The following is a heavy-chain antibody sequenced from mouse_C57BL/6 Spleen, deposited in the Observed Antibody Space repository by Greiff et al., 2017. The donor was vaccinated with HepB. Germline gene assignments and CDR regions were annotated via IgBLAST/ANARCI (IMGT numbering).Heavy chain of an antibody. CDR1: GYTFTSYW. CDR3: AIGIYGNYALFAY. J-gene: IGHJ3*01. D-gene: IGHD2-1*01. Sequence: QVQLQQPGAELVKPGASVKVSCKASGYTFTSYWMHWVKQRPGQGLEWIGRIHPSDSDTNYNQKFKGKATLTVAKSSSTAYMQLSSLTSEDSAVYYCAIGIYGNYALFAYWGQGTLVTVSA. V-gene: IGHV1-74*01. CDR2: IHPSDSDT.